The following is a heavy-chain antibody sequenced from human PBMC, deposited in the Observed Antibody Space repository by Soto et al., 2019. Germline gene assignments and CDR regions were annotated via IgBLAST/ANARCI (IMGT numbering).Heavy chain of an antibody. Sequence: VTCRASGSTIRKIAMSCVRQENGQGPEWMGESVPIFETAKYAQKFQGRVTITADRSTNTAYMELSSLRSEDTAVYYCAKETTARVLGGIHYYGMDVWGQGTTVTVS. J-gene: IGHJ6*02. CDR2: SVPIFETA. V-gene: IGHV1-69*06. D-gene: IGHD4-17*01. CDR3: AKETTARVLGGIHYYGMDV. CDR1: GSTIRKIA.